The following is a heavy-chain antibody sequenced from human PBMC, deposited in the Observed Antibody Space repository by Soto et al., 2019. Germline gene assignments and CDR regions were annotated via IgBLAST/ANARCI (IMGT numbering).Heavy chain of an antibody. J-gene: IGHJ4*02. Sequence: PGGSLRLSCTTSAFTLGDYAISWFRQAPGKGLEWVGFIRNKASGGTTEYAASVKGRFTISRDDSKNIAYLQMNSLKTEDTAVYYCTRDNPKFDYWGQGTLVTVSS. V-gene: IGHV3-49*03. CDR3: TRDNPKFDY. CDR1: AFTLGDYA. CDR2: IRNKASGGTT.